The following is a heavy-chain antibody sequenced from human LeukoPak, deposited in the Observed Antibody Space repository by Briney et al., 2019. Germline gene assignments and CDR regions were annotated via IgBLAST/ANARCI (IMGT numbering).Heavy chain of an antibody. CDR2: INRDGSTT. V-gene: IGHV3-74*01. CDR3: ARDKKSGESSEIDY. J-gene: IGHJ4*02. D-gene: IGHD3-10*01. Sequence: GGSLRLSCAASGLTFSNYWVHWVRQAPGKGLVWVSRINRDGSTTNYADSVKGRFTVSRDNAKNTLNLRMNSLRAEDTAVYYCARDKKSGESSEIDYWGQGTLVTVSS. CDR1: GLTFSNYW.